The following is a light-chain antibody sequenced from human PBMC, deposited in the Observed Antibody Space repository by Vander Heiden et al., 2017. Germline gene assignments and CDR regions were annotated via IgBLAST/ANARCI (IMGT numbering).Light chain of an antibody. CDR2: SNN. CDR1: SSNIGSNT. V-gene: IGLV1-44*01. J-gene: IGLJ3*02. CDR3: AAWDDSLNGWV. Sequence: QSVLTQPPSASGTPGQRVTIPCSGSSSNIGSNTVNWYQQLPGTAPNLLIYSNNQRPSGVPDRFSGSKSGTSASLAISGLQSEDEADYYCAAWDDSLNGWVFGGGTKLTGL.